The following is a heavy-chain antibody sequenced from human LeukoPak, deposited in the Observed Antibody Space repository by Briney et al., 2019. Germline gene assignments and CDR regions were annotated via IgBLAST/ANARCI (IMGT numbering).Heavy chain of an antibody. Sequence: GGSLRLSCAVSGFTFGNYGMHWVRQAPGKGLEWVALISYDGSSEYYAGSVKGRFTISRDNSKITVYLQMNSLKAEDTAVYYCAKDLCGYGDYGAEGLDVGGQGTTVTVS. V-gene: IGHV3-30*18. CDR3: AKDLCGYGDYGAEGLDV. D-gene: IGHD4-17*01. CDR1: GFTFGNYG. CDR2: ISYDGSSE. J-gene: IGHJ6*02.